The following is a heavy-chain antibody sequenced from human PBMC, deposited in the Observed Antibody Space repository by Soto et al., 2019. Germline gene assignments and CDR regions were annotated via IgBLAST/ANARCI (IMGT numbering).Heavy chain of an antibody. CDR1: GFTVSSNY. D-gene: IGHD2-21*02. J-gene: IGHJ3*01. CDR3: AIGALAYCGGDCYSAFDV. Sequence: GGSLRLSCAASGFTVSSNYMSWVRQAPGKGLEWVSVIYSGGSTYYADSVKGRFTISRLNSKNTLYLQMNSLRAEDTAVYYWAIGALAYCGGDCYSAFDVWGQGTMVTVSS. CDR2: IYSGGST. V-gene: IGHV3-66*01.